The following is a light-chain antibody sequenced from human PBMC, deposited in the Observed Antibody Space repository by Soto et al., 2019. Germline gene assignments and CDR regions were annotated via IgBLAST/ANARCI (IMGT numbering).Light chain of an antibody. CDR3: SSFTSSYFLV. CDR2: DVT. V-gene: IGLV2-14*03. J-gene: IGLJ2*01. CDR1: GSDVGGYDY. Sequence: QSVLTQPASVSGSPGQSITISCTGTGSDVGGYDYVSWYQQHPGRAPKRIIYDVTNRPSGVSNRFSGSKSGNTASLTISGLQAEDEADYYCSSFTSSYFLVFGRGTKLTVL.